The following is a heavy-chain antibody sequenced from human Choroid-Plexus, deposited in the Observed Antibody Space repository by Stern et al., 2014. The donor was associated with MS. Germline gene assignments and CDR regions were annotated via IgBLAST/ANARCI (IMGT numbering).Heavy chain of an antibody. CDR1: GFTFGSCA. J-gene: IGHJ5*02. V-gene: IGHV3-30*18. Sequence: VHLVESGGGVVQPGRPLRLSCVVSGFTFGSCAMHWVRQAPGKGLEWVAGVSYDGSNKYYADSVKGRFAISRDNSQNTLYMQMSSLRPEDTAVYYCAKDRQYLTYFFDHWGQGCLVTVSS. CDR3: AKDRQYLTYFFDH. CDR2: VSYDGSNK. D-gene: IGHD2/OR15-2a*01.